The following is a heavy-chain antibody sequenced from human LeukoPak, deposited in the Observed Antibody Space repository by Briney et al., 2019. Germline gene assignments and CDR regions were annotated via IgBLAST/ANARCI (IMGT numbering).Heavy chain of an antibody. D-gene: IGHD3-9*01. J-gene: IGHJ4*02. V-gene: IGHV3-48*04. CDR3: AGERGDITDY. CDR1: GFTFSQYS. Sequence: PGGSLRLSCAASGFTFSQYSMNWVRQAPGKGLEWVSHIRSSSETFYADSVKGRFTISRDNAENTLYLQMNSLRVEDTAVYYCAGERGDITDYWGQGTLVTVSS. CDR2: IRSSSET.